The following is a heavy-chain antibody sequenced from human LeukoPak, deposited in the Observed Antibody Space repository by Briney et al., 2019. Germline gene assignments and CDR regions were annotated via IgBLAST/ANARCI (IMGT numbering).Heavy chain of an antibody. CDR1: GGSISSGGYY. J-gene: IGHJ4*02. D-gene: IGHD4-17*01. CDR3: ARTRKRAVTTIDY. Sequence: SETLSLTCTVSGGSISSGGYYWSWIRQHPGKGLEWIGYIYYSGSTYYNPSLKSRVTISVDTSKNQFSLKLSSVTAADTAVYYCARTRKRAVTTIDYWGQGILVTVSS. CDR2: IYYSGST. V-gene: IGHV4-31*03.